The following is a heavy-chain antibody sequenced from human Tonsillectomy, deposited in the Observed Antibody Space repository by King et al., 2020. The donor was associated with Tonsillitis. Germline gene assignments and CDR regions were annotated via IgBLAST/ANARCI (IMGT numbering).Heavy chain of an antibody. Sequence: VQLQESGPGLVKPSETLSLTCTVSGGSIGTYYWSWIRQPPGKGLELIGYIYYSGSTNYNPSLKSRVTISVDTSKNQFSLKLSSVTAADTAVYYCAGFWSGYPYWGQGTLVTVSS. CDR1: GGSIGTYY. CDR2: IYYSGST. D-gene: IGHD3-3*01. J-gene: IGHJ4*02. CDR3: AGFWSGYPY. V-gene: IGHV4-59*01.